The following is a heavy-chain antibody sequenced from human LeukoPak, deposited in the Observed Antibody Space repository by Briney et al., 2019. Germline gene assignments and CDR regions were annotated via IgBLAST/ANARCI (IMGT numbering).Heavy chain of an antibody. V-gene: IGHV1-69*04. D-gene: IGHD2-21*02. CDR3: ARAGGVTDYFDY. CDR2: IIPILGIA. CDR1: GGTFSSYA. Sequence: GASVKVSFKASGGTFSSYAISWVRQAPGQGLEWMGRIIPILGIANYAQKFQGRVTITADKSTSTAYMELSSLRSEDTAVYYCARAGGVTDYFDYWGQGTLVTVSS. J-gene: IGHJ4*02.